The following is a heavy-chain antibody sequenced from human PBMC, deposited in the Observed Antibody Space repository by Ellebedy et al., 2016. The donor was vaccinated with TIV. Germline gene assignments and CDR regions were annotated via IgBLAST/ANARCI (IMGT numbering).Heavy chain of an antibody. J-gene: IGHJ4*02. D-gene: IGHD5-18*01. V-gene: IGHV4-59*01. CDR3: ARSLSSYGPRPVVY. Sequence: SETLSLTXTVSGGSISSYYWSWIRQPPGKGLEWIGYIYYSGSTNYNPSLKSRVTISVDTSKNQFSLKLSSVTAADTAVYYCARSLSSYGPRPVVYWGQGTLVTVSS. CDR2: IYYSGST. CDR1: GGSISSYY.